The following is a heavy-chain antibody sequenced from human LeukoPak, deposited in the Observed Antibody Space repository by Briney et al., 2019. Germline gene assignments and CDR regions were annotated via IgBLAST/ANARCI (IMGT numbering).Heavy chain of an antibody. Sequence: PGGSLRLSCAASGFTFSSYAMSWVRQAPGKGLEWVSAISGSGGSTYYADSVKGRFTISRDNSKDTLYLQMNSLRAEDTAVYYCAIDLLRTTVTTEGGDFWGREPWSPSPQ. V-gene: IGHV3-23*01. CDR2: ISGSGGST. CDR1: GFTFSSYA. CDR3: AIDLLRTTVTTEGGDF. J-gene: IGHJ4*02. D-gene: IGHD4-17*01.